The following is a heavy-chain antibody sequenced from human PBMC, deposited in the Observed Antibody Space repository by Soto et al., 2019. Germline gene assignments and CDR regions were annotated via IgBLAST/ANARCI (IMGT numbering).Heavy chain of an antibody. J-gene: IGHJ4*02. CDR3: VRESHSVE. V-gene: IGHV3-74*01. CDR2: MEHDGAT. D-gene: IGHD4-4*01. CDR1: GFTCSSYW. Sequence: EMQLVESGGGLVQPGWSLRLSCAGSGFTCSSYWMHRVRQAPGKGLEWVSRMEHDGATDYVVSVRGRLTISRANAETTLSMQMNRLRTEDKGVYYCVRESHSVEGGQGTRVTAAS.